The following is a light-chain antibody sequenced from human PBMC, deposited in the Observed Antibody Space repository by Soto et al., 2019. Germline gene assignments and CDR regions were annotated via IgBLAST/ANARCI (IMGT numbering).Light chain of an antibody. Sequence: TQSPGTLSLSPGERVTLSCRASQSVNNNFLSWYQQKPGQAPRLLMYAASSGATGIPDRFSGSGSGTDFTLTINRLEPEDFGVYYCQYYGNSRITFGQGTRLEIK. CDR1: QSVNNNF. CDR3: QYYGNSRIT. J-gene: IGKJ5*01. CDR2: AAS. V-gene: IGKV3-20*01.